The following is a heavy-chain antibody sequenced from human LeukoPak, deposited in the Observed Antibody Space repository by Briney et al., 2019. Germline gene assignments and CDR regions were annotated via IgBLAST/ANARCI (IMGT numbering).Heavy chain of an antibody. Sequence: GGSLRLSCAASGFTFDDYAMHWVRQAPGKGLEWVSGISWNSGSIGYADSVKGRFTISRDNAKNSLYLQMNSLRAEDTAVYYCAKEPEYSSGWGFDYWGQGTLVTVSS. CDR2: ISWNSGSI. V-gene: IGHV3-9*01. D-gene: IGHD6-19*01. CDR3: AKEPEYSSGWGFDY. J-gene: IGHJ4*02. CDR1: GFTFDDYA.